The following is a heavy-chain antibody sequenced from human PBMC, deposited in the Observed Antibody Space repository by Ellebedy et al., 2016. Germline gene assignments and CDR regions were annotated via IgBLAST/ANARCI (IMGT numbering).Heavy chain of an antibody. Sequence: SETLSLXXGVYGGSFSGFCWSWIRQPPGKGLEWIGEINHSGSTNYNPSLKSRVTISVDRSKNQFSLKLSSVTAADTAVYYCARGRLSGDESWGQGTLVTVSS. D-gene: IGHD7-27*01. CDR1: GGSFSGFC. V-gene: IGHV4-34*01. J-gene: IGHJ4*02. CDR2: INHSGST. CDR3: ARGRLSGDES.